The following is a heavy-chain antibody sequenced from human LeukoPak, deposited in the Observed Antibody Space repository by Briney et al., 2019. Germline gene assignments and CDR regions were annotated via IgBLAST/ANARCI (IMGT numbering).Heavy chain of an antibody. D-gene: IGHD3-16*02. V-gene: IGHV3-53*01. J-gene: IGHJ5*02. CDR3: AEDYRALPLRPNWFDP. Sequence: PGGSLRLSCAASGFTVSSNYMSWVRQAPGKGLEWVSVIYSGGSTYYADSVKGRFTISRDNSKNTLYLQMDSLRAEDAAVYYCAEDYRALPLRPNWFDPWRQGSLVTVSS. CDR1: GFTVSSNY. CDR2: IYSGGST.